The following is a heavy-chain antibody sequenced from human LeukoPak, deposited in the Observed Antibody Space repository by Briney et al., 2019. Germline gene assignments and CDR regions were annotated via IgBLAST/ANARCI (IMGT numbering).Heavy chain of an antibody. CDR2: INPNSGGT. D-gene: IGHD6-19*01. V-gene: IGHV1/OR15-1*04. CDR1: GYIFTDYY. Sequence: ASVKVSCKASGYIFTDYYMHWVRQAPGQELGWMGRINPNSGGTNYAQKFQGRVTMTRDTSISTAYMELSRLRSDDTAVYYCARYSSGWASYYYYMDVWGKGTTVTVSS. J-gene: IGHJ6*03. CDR3: ARYSSGWASYYYYMDV.